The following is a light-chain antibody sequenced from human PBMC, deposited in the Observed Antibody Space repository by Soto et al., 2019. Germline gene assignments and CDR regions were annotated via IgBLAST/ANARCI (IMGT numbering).Light chain of an antibody. CDR3: QQYGISQNT. J-gene: IGKJ2*01. Sequence: ETVMTQSPGTLSLSPGERATLSCRASQSVSSGYLAWYQQKPGQAPSLLIFGASNRATGIPDRFTGSGSGTDFTLTISRLEPEDFAAYYCQQYGISQNTFGQGTKLEIK. CDR2: GAS. V-gene: IGKV3-20*01. CDR1: QSVSSGY.